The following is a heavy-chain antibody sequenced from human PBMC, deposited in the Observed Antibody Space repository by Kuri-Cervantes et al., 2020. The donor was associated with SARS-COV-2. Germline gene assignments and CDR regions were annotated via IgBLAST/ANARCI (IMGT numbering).Heavy chain of an antibody. V-gene: IGHV6-1*01. CDR3: ARGKTMVRGENYYYMDV. CDR2: TYFRSKWYN. D-gene: IGHD3-10*01. CDR1: GDSVPSNSAA. J-gene: IGHJ6*03. Sequence: SQTLALTCAISGDSVPSNSAAWNWIRQSPSRGLEGLGRTYFRSKWYNDYAVSVKSRITINPDTSKKQFYLQLNSVTPEDTAVYYCARGKTMVRGENYYYMDVWGKGTTVTVSS.